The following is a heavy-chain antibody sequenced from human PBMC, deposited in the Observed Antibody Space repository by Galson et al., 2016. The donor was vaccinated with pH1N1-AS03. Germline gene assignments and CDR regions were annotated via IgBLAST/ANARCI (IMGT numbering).Heavy chain of an antibody. Sequence: SETLSLTCTISGDSFSNYYWSWLRETPGRGLEWIGYIYYTGNTKNNPSLESRVIISLDTSKNQFSLTLKSVTAADTAVYYCARAGPSGYADFDYWSQGTLVTVSS. D-gene: IGHD3-22*01. J-gene: IGHJ4*02. CDR2: IYYTGNT. CDR1: GDSFSNYY. CDR3: ARAGPSGYADFDY. V-gene: IGHV4-59*01.